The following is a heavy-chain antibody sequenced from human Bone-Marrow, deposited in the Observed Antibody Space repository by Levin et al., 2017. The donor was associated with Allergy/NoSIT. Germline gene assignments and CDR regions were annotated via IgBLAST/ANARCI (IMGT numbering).Heavy chain of an antibody. J-gene: IGHJ4*02. CDR3: VKEAGVASVWSPYFDF. Sequence: PGGSLRLSCAASGFSFSNHAMSWVRQAPGKGLEWVSAISGGETTHFADSVEGRFTISRDNSKNTLYLQMNSLRVDDTAVYYCVKEAGVASVWSPYFDFWGQETLVTVSS. CDR1: GFSFSNHA. CDR2: ISGGETT. V-gene: IGHV3-23*01. D-gene: IGHD6-19*01.